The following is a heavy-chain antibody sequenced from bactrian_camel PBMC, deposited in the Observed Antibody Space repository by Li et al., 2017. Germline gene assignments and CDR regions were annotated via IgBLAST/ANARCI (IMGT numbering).Heavy chain of an antibody. CDR2: IYTTDNSP. Sequence: VQLVESGGGSVQAGGSLRLSCAASRNIDRFYCIGWVRQAPGKEREGIAAIYTTDNSPYYTDDSMKGRFNISRDAATNTVYLQMGTLEPEDTAMYYCAARQGYCQYKLRDYDYWGQGTQVTVS. V-gene: IGHV3S54*01. D-gene: IGHD2*01. CDR3: AARQGYCQYKLRDYDY. J-gene: IGHJ4*01. CDR1: RNIDRFYC.